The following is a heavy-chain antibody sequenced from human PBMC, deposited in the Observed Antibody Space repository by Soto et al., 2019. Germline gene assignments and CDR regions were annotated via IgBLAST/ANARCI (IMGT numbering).Heavy chain of an antibody. CDR3: AKGIRYFDWLPNFDY. V-gene: IGHV3-23*01. CDR2: ISGSGGST. J-gene: IGHJ4*02. D-gene: IGHD3-9*01. Sequence: EVQLLESGGGLVQPGGSLRLSCAASGFTFSSYAMSWVRQAPGKGLEWVSAISGSGGSTYYADSVKGRFTISRDNSKNTLYLQMNSMRAEDTAVYYCAKGIRYFDWLPNFDYWGQGTLVTVSS. CDR1: GFTFSSYA.